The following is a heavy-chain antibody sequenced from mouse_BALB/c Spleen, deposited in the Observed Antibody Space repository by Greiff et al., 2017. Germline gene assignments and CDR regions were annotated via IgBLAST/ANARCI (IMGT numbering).Heavy chain of an antibody. V-gene: IGHV5-6-4*01. J-gene: IGHJ4*01. CDR2: ISSGGSYT. CDR1: GFTFSSYT. Sequence: EVKLMESGGGLVKPGGSLKLSCAASGFTFSSYTMSWVRQTPEKRLEWVATISSGGSYTYYPDSVKGRFTISRDNAKNTLYLQMSSLKSEDTAMYYCTRGGGDYWGQGTSVTVSS. CDR3: TRGGGDY.